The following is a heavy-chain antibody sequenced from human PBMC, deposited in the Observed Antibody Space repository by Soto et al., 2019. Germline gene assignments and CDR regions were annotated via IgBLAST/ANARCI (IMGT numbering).Heavy chain of an antibody. J-gene: IGHJ3*02. CDR3: AIWTSSGWPHIKYGAFDI. CDR1: GGSISSSNW. D-gene: IGHD6-19*01. CDR2: IYHSGST. Sequence: PSETLSLTCAVSGGSISSSNWWSWVRQPPGKGLEWIGEIYHSGSTNYNPSLKSRVTISVDKSKNQFSLKLSSVTAADTAVYYCAIWTSSGWPHIKYGAFDIWGQGTMVTVSS. V-gene: IGHV4-4*02.